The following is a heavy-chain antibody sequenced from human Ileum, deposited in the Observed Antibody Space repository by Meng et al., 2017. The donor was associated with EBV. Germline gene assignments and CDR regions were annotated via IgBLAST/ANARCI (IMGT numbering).Heavy chain of an antibody. Sequence: QVQKQKRGAGRWNPSRTLALTCAGYGGSVSGNYWAWIRQPRGKGLEWLGEINQSGSTNYNTSLKHRVKIPLDTAKSQLSRNLRSVTAADTVVYFCATEASPYYYENNGYSYSYRGQGTLVTVSS. J-gene: IGHJ4*02. CDR2: INQSGST. D-gene: IGHD3-22*01. CDR3: ATEASPYYYENNGYSYSY. V-gene: IGHV4-34*02. CDR1: GGSVSGNY.